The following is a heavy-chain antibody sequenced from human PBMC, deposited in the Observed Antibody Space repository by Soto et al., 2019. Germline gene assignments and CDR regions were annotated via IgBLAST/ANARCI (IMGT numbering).Heavy chain of an antibody. V-gene: IGHV5-51*01. CDR3: ARDVGPYSSGWYRPPDAFDI. D-gene: IGHD6-19*01. CDR2: IYPGDSDT. J-gene: IGHJ3*02. Sequence: PGEPMKISCKGSGYSFTSYWIGWVRQMPGKGLEWMGIIYPGDSDTRYSPSFQGQVTISADKSISTAYLQWSSLRAEDTAVYYCARDVGPYSSGWYRPPDAFDIWGQGTMVTVSS. CDR1: GYSFTSYW.